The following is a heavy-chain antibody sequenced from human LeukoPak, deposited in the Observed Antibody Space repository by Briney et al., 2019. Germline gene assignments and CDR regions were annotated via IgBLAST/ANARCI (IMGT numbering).Heavy chain of an antibody. CDR3: ARGGGMRSWYDFDY. Sequence: GGSLRLSCAASGFTFSRMSWVRQAPGKGLEFMANIKEAGSEKYYVDSVKGRFTISRDNDKNSVHLQMSNLRAEDTAVYYCARGGGMRSWYDFDYWGQGILVTVSS. D-gene: IGHD6-13*01. CDR2: IKEAGSEK. CDR1: GFTFSR. V-gene: IGHV3-7*04. J-gene: IGHJ4*02.